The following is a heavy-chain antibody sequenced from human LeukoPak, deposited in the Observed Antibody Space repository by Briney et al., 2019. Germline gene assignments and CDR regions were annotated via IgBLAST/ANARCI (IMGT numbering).Heavy chain of an antibody. CDR3: FAKTRGYCSSTSCGEFDY. V-gene: IGHV4-39*01. CDR2: IYYSGST. J-gene: IGHJ4*02. CDR1: GGSISSSSYY. D-gene: IGHD2-2*01. Sequence: PSETLSLTCTVSGGSISSSSYYWGWIRQPPGTGLEWIGSIYYSGSTYYNPSLKSRVTISVDTSKNQFSLKLSSVTAADTAVYYCFAKTRGYCSSTSCGEFDYWGQGTLVTVSS.